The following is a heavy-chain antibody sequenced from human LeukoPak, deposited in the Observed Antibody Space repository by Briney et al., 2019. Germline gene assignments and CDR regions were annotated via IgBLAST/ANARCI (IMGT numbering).Heavy chain of an antibody. D-gene: IGHD2-2*01. J-gene: IGHJ3*02. CDR2: ISSSSSYI. CDR3: ARDCSSPSCYGAFDI. Sequence: GGSLRLSCTASGFTFGDYAMSWVRQAPGKGLEWVSSISSSSSYIYYADSVKGRFTISRDNAKNSLFLQMNSLRAEDTAVYYCARDCSSPSCYGAFDIWGQGTMVTVSS. V-gene: IGHV3-21*01. CDR1: GFTFGDYA.